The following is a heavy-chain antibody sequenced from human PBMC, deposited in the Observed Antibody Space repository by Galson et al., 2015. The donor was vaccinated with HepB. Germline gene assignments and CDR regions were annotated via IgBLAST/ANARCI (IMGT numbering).Heavy chain of an antibody. CDR3: AKELPHVYGGNYEFYGMDV. Sequence: SLRLSCAASGFTFSSYGMHWVRQAPGKGLEWVAVISYDGSNKYYADSVKGRFTISRDNSKNTLYLQMNSLRAEDTAVYYCAKELPHVYGGNYEFYGMDVWGQGTTVTVSS. CDR1: GFTFSSYG. D-gene: IGHD4-23*01. J-gene: IGHJ6*02. CDR2: ISYDGSNK. V-gene: IGHV3-30*18.